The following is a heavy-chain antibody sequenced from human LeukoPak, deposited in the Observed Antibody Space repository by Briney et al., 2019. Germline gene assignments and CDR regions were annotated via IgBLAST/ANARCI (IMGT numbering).Heavy chain of an antibody. CDR3: ASGSRRFDY. Sequence: PGGSLRLSCAASGFTFSSHSMNWVRQAPGKGLEWVSYISSSSTNIYYADSVKGRFTISRDNAKNSLCLQMNSLRAEDTAVYYCASGSRRFDYWGQGTLVTVSS. CDR1: GFTFSSHS. V-gene: IGHV3-48*01. CDR2: ISSSSTNI. D-gene: IGHD5-12*01. J-gene: IGHJ4*02.